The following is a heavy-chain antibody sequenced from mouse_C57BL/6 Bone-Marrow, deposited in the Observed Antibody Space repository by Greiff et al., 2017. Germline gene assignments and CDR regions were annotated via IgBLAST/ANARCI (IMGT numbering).Heavy chain of an antibody. Sequence: QVQLQQPGAELVKPGASVKLSCKASGYTFTSYWMHWVKQRPGQGLEWIGMIHPNSGSTNYNEKFKSKATLTVDNSSSTAYMQLSSLTSEDSAVYYCARSLRDYAMDYWGQGTSVTVSS. CDR2: IHPNSGST. J-gene: IGHJ4*01. CDR1: GYTFTSYW. CDR3: ARSLRDYAMDY. V-gene: IGHV1-64*01. D-gene: IGHD3-3*01.